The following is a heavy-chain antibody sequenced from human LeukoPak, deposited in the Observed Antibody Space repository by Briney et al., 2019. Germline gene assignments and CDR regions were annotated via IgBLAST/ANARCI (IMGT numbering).Heavy chain of an antibody. J-gene: IGHJ4*02. CDR1: GYTFTGYY. V-gene: IGHV1-2*04. D-gene: IGHD6-13*01. Sequence: ASVKVSCKASGYTFTGYYMHWVRQAPGQGLEWMGWINPNSGCTNYAQKFQGWVTMTRDTSISTAYMELSRLRSDDTAVYYCTRGKGAAAGVPDYWGQGTLVTVSS. CDR3: TRGKGAAAGVPDY. CDR2: INPNSGCT.